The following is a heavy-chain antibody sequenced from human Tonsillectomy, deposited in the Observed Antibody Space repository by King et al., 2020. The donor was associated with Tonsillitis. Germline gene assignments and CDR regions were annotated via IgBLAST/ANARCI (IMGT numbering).Heavy chain of an antibody. Sequence: QLVQSGGGLVQPGGSLRLSCAASGFTFSDYNMNWVRQAPGKGLEWVSYIISSSSTIYYADSVKGRFTISRDNAKNSLYLQMHSLRAEDTAVYYCARAPYSNHFDYWGQGTLVTVSS. CDR3: ARAPYSNHFDY. V-gene: IGHV3-48*04. CDR1: GFTFSDYN. D-gene: IGHD4-11*01. J-gene: IGHJ4*02. CDR2: IISSSSTI.